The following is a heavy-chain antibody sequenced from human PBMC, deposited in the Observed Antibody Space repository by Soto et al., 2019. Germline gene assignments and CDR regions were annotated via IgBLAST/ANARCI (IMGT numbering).Heavy chain of an antibody. V-gene: IGHV1-18*01. CDR3: ARWYQLPTGGLYYYFGMDV. Sequence: QIQLVQSGAEVKKPGASVKVSCKASGYTFTSYGISWVRQAPGQGLEWMGWISAYNGNTNYAQKLQGRVTMTTDTSTSTAYMELRSLRSDDTAVYYCARWYQLPTGGLYYYFGMDVWGQGTTVTVSS. CDR2: ISAYNGNT. J-gene: IGHJ6*02. CDR1: GYTFTSYG. D-gene: IGHD2-2*01.